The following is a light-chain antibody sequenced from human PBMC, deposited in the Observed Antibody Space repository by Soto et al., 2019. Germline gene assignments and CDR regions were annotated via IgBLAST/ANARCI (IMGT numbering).Light chain of an antibody. CDR3: QSYDSSNHWV. V-gene: IGLV6-57*01. CDR2: EDS. Sequence: NFMLTQPHSVSDSPGKTVTISCTRSSGSIASYYVQWYQQRPGSSPTTVIYEDSQRPSGVPDRFSGSIDSSSNSASLTISGLKTEDEADYYCQSYDSSNHWVFGGGTKVTVL. J-gene: IGLJ3*02. CDR1: SGSIASYY.